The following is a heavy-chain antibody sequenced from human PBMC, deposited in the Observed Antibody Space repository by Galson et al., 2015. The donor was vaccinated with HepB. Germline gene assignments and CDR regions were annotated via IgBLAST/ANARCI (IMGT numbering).Heavy chain of an antibody. CDR2: IRSKAYGGTT. CDR3: TRVSFRAATGTFDY. Sequence: SLRLSCAAYGFTFGDHAMSWVRQAPGKGLEWVGSIRSKAYGGTTAYAASVRGRFAISRDDSKTIAYLQMNSLKTEDTAVYYCTRVSFRAATGTFDYWGQGTLVTLSS. V-gene: IGHV3-49*04. D-gene: IGHD6-13*01. CDR1: GFTFGDHA. J-gene: IGHJ4*02.